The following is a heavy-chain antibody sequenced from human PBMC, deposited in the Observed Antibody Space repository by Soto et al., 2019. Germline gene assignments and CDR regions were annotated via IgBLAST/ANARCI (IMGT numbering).Heavy chain of an antibody. CDR2: ISYDGSNK. Sequence: QVQLVESGGGVVQPGRSLRLSCAASGFTFSSYGMHWVRQAPGKGLEWVAVISYDGSNKYYADSVKGRFTISRDNSKNTLYLQMNSLRAEDTAVYYCAKGEGDIVLVPAAIDYWGQGTLVTVSS. V-gene: IGHV3-30*18. J-gene: IGHJ4*02. D-gene: IGHD2-2*01. CDR1: GFTFSSYG. CDR3: AKGEGDIVLVPAAIDY.